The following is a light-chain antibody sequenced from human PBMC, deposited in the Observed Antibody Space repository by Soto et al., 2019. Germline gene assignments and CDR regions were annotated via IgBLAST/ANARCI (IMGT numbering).Light chain of an antibody. J-gene: IGLJ3*02. CDR2: EVS. Sequence: QSALTQPPSASGSPGQSVTITCSGTSSDVGEENYVSWYQQHPGKVPKLILYEVSKRPSGVPDRFSGSKSGTSASLDISGLRSEDEADYYCAAWDDSLSGRVFGGGTQLTVL. V-gene: IGLV2-8*01. CDR3: AAWDDSLSGRV. CDR1: SSDVGEENY.